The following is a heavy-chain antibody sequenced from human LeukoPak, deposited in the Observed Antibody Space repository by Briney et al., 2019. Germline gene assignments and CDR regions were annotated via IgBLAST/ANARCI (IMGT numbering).Heavy chain of an antibody. Sequence: GASLKLSCKASGYTFTGYYMHWVRQAPGQGLEWMGCINPNSGGTNYAQKFQGRVTMTRDTSISTAYMELSRLRSDDTAVYYCARVPPYDILTGYKDYGMDVWGQGTTVTVSS. V-gene: IGHV1-2*02. CDR2: INPNSGGT. CDR3: ARVPPYDILTGYKDYGMDV. J-gene: IGHJ6*02. CDR1: GYTFTGYY. D-gene: IGHD3-9*01.